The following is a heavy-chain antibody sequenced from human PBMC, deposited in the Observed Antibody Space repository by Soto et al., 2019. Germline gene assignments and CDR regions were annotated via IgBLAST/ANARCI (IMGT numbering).Heavy chain of an antibody. CDR2: ISSSSSYI. D-gene: IGHD6-13*01. J-gene: IGHJ6*02. V-gene: IGHV3-21*01. Sequence: GGSLRLSCAASGFTFSSYSMNWVRQAPGKGLEWVSSISSSSSYIYYADSVKGRFTISRDNAKNSLYLQMNSLRAEDTAVYYCARLSDSIAAAYYYGMDVWGQGTTVTVS. CDR3: ARLSDSIAAAYYYGMDV. CDR1: GFTFSSYS.